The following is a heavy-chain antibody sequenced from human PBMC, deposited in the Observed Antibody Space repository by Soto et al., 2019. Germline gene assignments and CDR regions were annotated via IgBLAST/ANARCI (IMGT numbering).Heavy chain of an antibody. CDR2: IYYSGST. CDR1: GGSISSGGYY. D-gene: IGHD6-19*01. V-gene: IGHV4-61*08. J-gene: IGHJ5*01. Sequence: SETLSLTCTVSGGSISSGGYYWSWIRQHPGKGLEWIGYIYYSGSTYYNPSLKGRVTVALDTSKNQFSLHLSSVTAADTAVYYCARGLAPNSWGHGTLVTVSS. CDR3: ARGLAPNS.